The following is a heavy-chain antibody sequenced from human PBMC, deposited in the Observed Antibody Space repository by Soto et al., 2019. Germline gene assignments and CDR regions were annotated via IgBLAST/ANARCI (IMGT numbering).Heavy chain of an antibody. D-gene: IGHD6-13*01. CDR2: TKYRSKWYN. CDR1: GDSVSSNSAA. J-gene: IGHJ4*02. CDR3: AREGSSTRTYYFDF. V-gene: IGHV6-1*01. Sequence: SXTLSLTCVISGDSVSSNSAAWXWVRQSPSRGLEWLGRTKYRSKWYNDYATSVKSRIIINADTSKNQFSLQLNSVTPEDTAVYYCAREGSSTRTYYFDFWGQGXXVTVSS.